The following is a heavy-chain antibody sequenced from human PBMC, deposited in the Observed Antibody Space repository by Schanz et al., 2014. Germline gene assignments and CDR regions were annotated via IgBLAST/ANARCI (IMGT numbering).Heavy chain of an antibody. D-gene: IGHD3-9*01. Sequence: QVQLVESGGDVVQPGGSLRLSCAASGFIFSNYGIHWVRQAPGKGLEWVAVIWSDGSGKYYADSVKGRVTISRDSPKNTLYLQMNSLRAEDTALYYCARDSGPYYDKSMDVWGQGTTVAVSS. CDR2: IWSDGSGK. J-gene: IGHJ6*02. CDR3: ARDSGPYYDKSMDV. CDR1: GFIFSNYG. V-gene: IGHV3-33*01.